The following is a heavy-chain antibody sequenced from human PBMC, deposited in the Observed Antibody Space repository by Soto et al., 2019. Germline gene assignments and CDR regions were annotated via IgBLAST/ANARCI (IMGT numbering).Heavy chain of an antibody. J-gene: IGHJ4*02. Sequence: SVKVSCKSSGFTFTSSSFQWGRQARGQRLECIGWIAVGSGYTNYAQRFQDRVTLTRDMSTATTYMELSRLTSEDTAIYYCAADATAWQQMVPSDYWGQGTLVTVSS. V-gene: IGHV1-58*01. D-gene: IGHD2-8*01. CDR1: GFTFTSSS. CDR3: AADATAWQQMVPSDY. CDR2: IAVGSGYT.